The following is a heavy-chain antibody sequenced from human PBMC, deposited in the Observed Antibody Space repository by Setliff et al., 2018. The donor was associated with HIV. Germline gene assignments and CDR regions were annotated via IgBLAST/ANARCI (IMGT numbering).Heavy chain of an antibody. CDR2: IYSGGST. J-gene: IGHJ3*02. Sequence: PGGSLRLSCAASGFTVSSKYMNWVRQAPGKGLEWVSVIYSGGSTYYAGSVKGRFTISRDNSKNTLYLQMNRLRAEDTAVHYCARDSSDYYSGAFDIWGQGTMVTVSS. CDR1: GFTVSSKY. CDR3: ARDSSDYYSGAFDI. V-gene: IGHV3-66*01. D-gene: IGHD4-17*01.